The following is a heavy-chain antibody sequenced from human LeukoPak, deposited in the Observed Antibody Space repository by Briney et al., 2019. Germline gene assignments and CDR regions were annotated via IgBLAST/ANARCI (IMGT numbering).Heavy chain of an antibody. CDR1: GFPFRSYW. D-gene: IGHD6-19*01. V-gene: IGHV3-74*03. CDR2: INREGNST. J-gene: IGHJ5*02. Sequence: PGGSLRLFCAASGFPFRSYWMQGVRQAAGKGLGWVSRINREGNSTQYAHYVKGRLHNSRDHAKNTLYLQMNSLRADYTAVYYGPRDLRIAVTKHFNWFDPWGRGTLVSVSS. CDR3: PRDLRIAVTKHFNWFDP.